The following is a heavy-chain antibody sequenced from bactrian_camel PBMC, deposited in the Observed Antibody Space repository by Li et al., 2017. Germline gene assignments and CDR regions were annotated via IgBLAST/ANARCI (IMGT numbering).Heavy chain of an antibody. CDR1: GYIVTNYS. V-gene: IGHV3S53*01. D-gene: IGHD1*01. J-gene: IGHJ4*01. CDR2: IDADGTT. Sequence: HVQLVESGGGSVQSGGSMRLSCPVSGYIVTNYSMGWFRQEPGKEREGVAAIDADGTTTYADSVKGRFTISQDSAKNTVYLQMSGLKPEGTAMYYCVRDASGPGTVGQGTQVTVS.